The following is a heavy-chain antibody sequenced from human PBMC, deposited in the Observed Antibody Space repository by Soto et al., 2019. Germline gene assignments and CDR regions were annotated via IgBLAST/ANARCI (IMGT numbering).Heavy chain of an antibody. Sequence: SVKVSCKASGGTFGNSAISWVRQAPGQGLEWMGGTIPIFPTPDYAQKFQGRVTITADESTTTAYMELTSLRSEDTAVYYCALVIEPQHLGRNSYSVLAVRGHGTTVPVS. D-gene: IGHD3-16*02. CDR3: ALVIEPQHLGRNSYSVLAV. V-gene: IGHV1-69*13. CDR1: GGTFGNSA. J-gene: IGHJ6*02. CDR2: TIPIFPTP.